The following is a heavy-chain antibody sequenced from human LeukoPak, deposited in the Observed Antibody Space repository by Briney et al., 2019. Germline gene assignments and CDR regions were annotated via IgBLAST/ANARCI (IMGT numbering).Heavy chain of an antibody. CDR1: GFTFSTYA. CDR3: AKGSGRYFDWLLDALDY. V-gene: IGHV3-23*01. Sequence: GGSLRLSCAASGFTFSTYAMTWVRQAPGKGLEWVSLISGTGGSTYYADSVKGRFTISRDNSKNTLYLQMNSLRAEDTAVYYCAKGSGRYFDWLLDALDYWGQGTLVTVSS. D-gene: IGHD3-9*01. CDR2: ISGTGGST. J-gene: IGHJ4*02.